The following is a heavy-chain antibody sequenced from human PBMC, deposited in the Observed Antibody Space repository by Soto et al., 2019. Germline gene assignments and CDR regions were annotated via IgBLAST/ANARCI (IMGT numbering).Heavy chain of an antibody. V-gene: IGHV3-11*01. CDR1: GFTFSAYN. Sequence: QVQLVESGGGLVKPGGSLRLSCAASGFTFSAYNMSWIRQAPGKGLEWVSYITSSGSNTFDAESVKGRFTISRDNTMNLLHLKMQSLSAEDTALYSCASMSTMTTARLSDHWGQGTLVTVSS. CDR2: ITSSGSNT. CDR3: ASMSTMTTARLSDH. D-gene: IGHD2-2*01. J-gene: IGHJ4*02.